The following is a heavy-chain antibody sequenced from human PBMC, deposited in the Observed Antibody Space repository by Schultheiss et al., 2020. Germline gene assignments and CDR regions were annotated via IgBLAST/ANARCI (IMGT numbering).Heavy chain of an antibody. CDR1: GGSISSYY. CDR2: IYYSGST. V-gene: IGHV4-59*12. J-gene: IGHJ4*02. CDR3: ARDAHSGWYPPRY. Sequence: SQTLSLTCTVSGGSISSYYWSWIRQPPGKGLEWIGYIYYSGSTNYNPSLKSRVTMSVDTSKNQFSLKLSSVTAADTAVYYCARDAHSGWYPPRYWGQGTLVTVSS. D-gene: IGHD6-19*01.